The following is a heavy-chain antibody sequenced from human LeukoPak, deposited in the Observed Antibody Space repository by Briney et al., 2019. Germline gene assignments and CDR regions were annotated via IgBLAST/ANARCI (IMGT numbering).Heavy chain of an antibody. Sequence: SVKVSRKASGGTFSSYAISWVRQAPGQGLEWMGRIIPILGIANYAQKFQGRVTITADKSTSTAYMELSSLRSEDTAVYYCARASSGWPYWYFDLWGRGTLVTVSS. J-gene: IGHJ2*01. CDR2: IIPILGIA. CDR1: GGTFSSYA. CDR3: ARASSGWPYWYFDL. D-gene: IGHD6-19*01. V-gene: IGHV1-69*04.